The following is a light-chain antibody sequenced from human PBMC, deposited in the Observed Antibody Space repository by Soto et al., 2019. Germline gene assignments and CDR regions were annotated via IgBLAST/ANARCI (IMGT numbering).Light chain of an antibody. Sequence: DIQMTQSPSAMSASVGDRVTITCRASQGISNYLDWFQQKPGKVPKRLIYAASSLQSGVPSRFSGSGYGTDFTLTISRLHPEDVATYYCLQHNSYPWTFGQGTRVEIK. J-gene: IGKJ1*01. CDR2: AAS. CDR3: LQHNSYPWT. CDR1: QGISNY. V-gene: IGKV1-17*03.